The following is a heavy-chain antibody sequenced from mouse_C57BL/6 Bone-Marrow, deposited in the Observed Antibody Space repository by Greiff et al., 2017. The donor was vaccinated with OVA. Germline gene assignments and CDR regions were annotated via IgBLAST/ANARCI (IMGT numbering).Heavy chain of an antibody. Sequence: EVKVVESGGGLVQPGGSLKLSCAASGFTFSDYYMYWVRQTPEKRLEWVAYISNGGGSTYYPDTVKGRFTISRDNAKNTLYLQLSRLKSEDTAVFYCARPHYGSSPAWFAYWGQGTLVTVSA. V-gene: IGHV5-12*01. CDR1: GFTFSDYY. J-gene: IGHJ3*01. CDR3: ARPHYGSSPAWFAY. D-gene: IGHD1-1*01. CDR2: ISNGGGST.